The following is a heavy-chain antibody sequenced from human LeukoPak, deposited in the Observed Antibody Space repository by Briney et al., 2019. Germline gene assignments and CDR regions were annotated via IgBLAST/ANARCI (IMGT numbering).Heavy chain of an antibody. V-gene: IGHV4-34*01. CDR2: INHSGST. J-gene: IGHJ6*04. CDR1: GGSFSGYY. D-gene: IGHD6-19*01. Sequence: SETLSLTCAVYGGSFSGYYWSWIRQPPGKGLNGIGEINHSGSTNYNPSLKSRVTISVDTSKNQFSLKLSSVTAADTAVYYCARGRNSYSSGWFRDYGMDVWGKGTTVTVSS. CDR3: ARGRNSYSSGWFRDYGMDV.